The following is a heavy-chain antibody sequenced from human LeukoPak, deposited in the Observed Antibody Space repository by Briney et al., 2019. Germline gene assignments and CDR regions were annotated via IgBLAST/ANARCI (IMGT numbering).Heavy chain of an antibody. Sequence: GGSLRLSCAASGFTFTNHAMLWVRQAPGKGLEYVSAISGNGGSTYYANSVKGRFTISRDNSKNTVYLQMGSLRPEDMAVYYCARAGVVRYVAWLINYYMDVWGKGTTVTVSS. CDR2: ISGNGGST. CDR1: GFTFTNHA. D-gene: IGHD3-9*01. J-gene: IGHJ6*03. V-gene: IGHV3-64*01. CDR3: ARAGVVRYVAWLINYYMDV.